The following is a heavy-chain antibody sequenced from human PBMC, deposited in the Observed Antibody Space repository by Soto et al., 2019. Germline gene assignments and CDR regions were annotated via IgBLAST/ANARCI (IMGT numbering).Heavy chain of an antibody. Sequence: SETLSLTCTVSGDSISSSSYYWGWIRQPPGKGLEWIGSIHYTGSTYYNPSLRSRVTISVDTSNNQFSLKVNSVTAADTAVYYCVPTTYGSGSYYRHWGQGTLVTVSS. CDR3: VPTTYGSGSYYRH. CDR1: GDSISSSSYY. J-gene: IGHJ4*02. CDR2: IHYTGST. V-gene: IGHV4-39*01. D-gene: IGHD3-10*01.